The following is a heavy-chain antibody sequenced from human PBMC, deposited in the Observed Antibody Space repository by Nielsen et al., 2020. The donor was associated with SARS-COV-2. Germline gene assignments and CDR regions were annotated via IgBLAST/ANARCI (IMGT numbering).Heavy chain of an antibody. J-gene: IGHJ2*01. CDR3: AKDSMDGLPSWYFDR. Sequence: GGSLRLSCAASGFTFDDYAMHWVRQAPGKGLEWVSGISWNSGSIGYADSVKGRFTISRDNAKNSLYLQMNSLRAEDTALYYCAKDSMDGLPSWYFDRWGRGSLVTVSS. D-gene: IGHD5-24*01. CDR2: ISWNSGSI. V-gene: IGHV3-9*01. CDR1: GFTFDDYA.